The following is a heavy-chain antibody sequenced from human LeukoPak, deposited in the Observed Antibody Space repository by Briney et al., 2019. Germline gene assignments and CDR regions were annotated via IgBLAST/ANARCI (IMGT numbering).Heavy chain of an antibody. CDR3: ARSKGGGWYEYYFDY. D-gene: IGHD6-19*01. V-gene: IGHV4-39*07. CDR1: GGSISSSSYY. CDR2: IYYSGST. J-gene: IGHJ4*02. Sequence: SETLSLTCTVSGGSISSSSYYWGWIRQPPGKGLEWIGSIYYSGSTYYNPSLKSRVTISVDTSKNQFSLKLSSVTAADTAVYYCARSKGGGWYEYYFDYWGQGTLATVSS.